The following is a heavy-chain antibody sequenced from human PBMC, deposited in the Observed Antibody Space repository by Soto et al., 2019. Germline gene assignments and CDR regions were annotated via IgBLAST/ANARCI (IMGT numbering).Heavy chain of an antibody. CDR2: ISYDGSNQ. D-gene: IGHD3-16*01. CDR1: GISLSDYG. J-gene: IGHJ6*02. CDR3: AKDGGAGDSRSYFHGMDV. Sequence: VQLVESGGGVVQPGGSLRLSCSTSGISLSDYGMHWVRQAPGKGLEWVAVISYDGSNQYYADSVKGRFTISRGNSKNTVYLQMRSLGPEDTAVYFCAKDGGAGDSRSYFHGMDVWGQGTTVTVSS. V-gene: IGHV3-30*18.